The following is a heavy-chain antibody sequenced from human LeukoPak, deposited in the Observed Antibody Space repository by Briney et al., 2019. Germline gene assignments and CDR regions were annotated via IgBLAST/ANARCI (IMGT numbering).Heavy chain of an antibody. D-gene: IGHD1-26*01. Sequence: SGTLPLTCTVSGGSVSYYSWGWVRHPPGKGVEWVGYIYYSGSTDYNPSPQSRVTISIDTSNNQFSLELTSVTAADTAVYYCARDGKISPYSGMDVWGQGITVTVSS. CDR3: ARDGKISPYSGMDV. CDR2: IYYSGST. V-gene: IGHV4-59*02. J-gene: IGHJ6*02. CDR1: GGSVSYYS.